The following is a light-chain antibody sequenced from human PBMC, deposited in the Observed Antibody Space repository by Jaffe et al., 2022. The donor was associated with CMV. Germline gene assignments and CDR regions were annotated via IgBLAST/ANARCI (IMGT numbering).Light chain of an antibody. J-gene: IGKJ3*01. CDR1: QSVSSDY. CDR2: GAS. Sequence: DIVLTQSPGTLSLSPGERATLSCRASQSVSSDYLAWYQQKPGQAPRLLIFGASIRATGIPDRFSGSGSGTDFTLTISRLEPEDFAVYFCQQSDGSPFTFGPGTKLDIK. V-gene: IGKV3-20*01. CDR3: QQSDGSPFT.